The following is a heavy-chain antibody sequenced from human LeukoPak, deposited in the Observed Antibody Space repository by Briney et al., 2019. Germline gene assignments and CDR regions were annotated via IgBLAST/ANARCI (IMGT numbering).Heavy chain of an antibody. CDR3: AREGPSWSGYYNFDY. V-gene: IGHV1-8*02. Sequence: ASVKVSCKASGYTFTSYDINWVRQATGQGLEWMGWMNPNSGNTSYAQKFQGRVTMTRDTSTSTVYMELSSLRSEDTAVYYCAREGPSWSGYYNFDYWGQGTLVTVSS. CDR2: MNPNSGNT. J-gene: IGHJ4*02. CDR1: GYTFTSYD. D-gene: IGHD3-3*01.